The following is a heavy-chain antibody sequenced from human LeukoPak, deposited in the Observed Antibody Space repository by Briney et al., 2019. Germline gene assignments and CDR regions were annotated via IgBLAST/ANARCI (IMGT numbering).Heavy chain of an antibody. CDR1: GFTLSTYA. D-gene: IGHD3-22*01. Sequence: GGSLRLSCAASGFTLSTYAMSWVRQTPGKGLVWVSRIDNDGGSTTYADSVKGRFTISRDNARNTLYLQMNSLRAEDTAVYYCAKMLYYYDSSGYSDYWGQGTLVTVSS. V-gene: IGHV3-74*01. CDR3: AKMLYYYDSSGYSDY. CDR2: IDNDGGST. J-gene: IGHJ4*02.